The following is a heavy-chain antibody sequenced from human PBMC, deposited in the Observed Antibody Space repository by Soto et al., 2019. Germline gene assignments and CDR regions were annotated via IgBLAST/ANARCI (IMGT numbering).Heavy chain of an antibody. D-gene: IGHD2-15*01. CDR2: IIHIFGTA. V-gene: IGHV1-69*01. CDR3: ASGSCSGGSCYYYYYGMDV. Sequence: QVQLVQSGAEVKKPGSSVKVSCKASGVTFSSYAISWVRQAPGQGLEWMGGIIHIFGTANYAQKFQGRVTITADESTSPAYMELSSLRSEDTAVYYCASGSCSGGSCYYYYYGMDVWGQGTTVTVSS. CDR1: GVTFSSYA. J-gene: IGHJ6*02.